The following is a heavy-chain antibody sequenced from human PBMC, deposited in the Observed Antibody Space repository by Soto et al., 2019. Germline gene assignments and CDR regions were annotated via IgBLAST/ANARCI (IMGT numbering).Heavy chain of an antibody. CDR3: AGRGKYPNWLDP. CDR2: IDPADSDT. CDR1: GFSFTSYW. D-gene: IGHD3-16*01. V-gene: IGHV5-51*01. Sequence: GASLNISCEGSGFSFTSYWIAWVRQVPGKGLEWMGIIDPADSDTRYSPSFQGQVTISAAKSISTSYLQWSSLKPADTGMYYCAGRGKYPNWLDPWGQGTLVTVSS. J-gene: IGHJ5*02.